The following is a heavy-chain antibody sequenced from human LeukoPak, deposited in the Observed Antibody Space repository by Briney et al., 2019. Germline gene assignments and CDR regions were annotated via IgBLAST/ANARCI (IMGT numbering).Heavy chain of an antibody. CDR1: GGSVSSGSYY. V-gene: IGHV4-61*01. J-gene: IGHJ5*02. CDR3: ARDLEGWGSSGYYPWFDP. D-gene: IGHD3-22*01. CDR2: IYYSGST. Sequence: PSETLSLTCTVSGGSVSSGSYYWIWIRQPPGKGLEWIGYIYYSGSTNYNPSLKSRVAISVDTSKNQFSLKLSSVTAADTAVYYCARDLEGWGSSGYYPWFDPWGQGTLVTVSS.